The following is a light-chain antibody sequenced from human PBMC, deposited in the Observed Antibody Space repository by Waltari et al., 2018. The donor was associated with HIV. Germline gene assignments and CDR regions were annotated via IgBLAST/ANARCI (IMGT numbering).Light chain of an antibody. Sequence: QSALTQPPSPSGSPGPSVTMSCTVTSSDIGGYNYVSWYQQHPGKAPKLIMTEVTKRPSGVPDRFSGSKSGNTASLTVSGLQAEDEAHYYCSSYAPTNKFYVLFGGGTTLTVL. V-gene: IGLV2-8*01. CDR2: EVT. CDR3: SSYAPTNKFYVL. CDR1: SSDIGGYNY. J-gene: IGLJ2*01.